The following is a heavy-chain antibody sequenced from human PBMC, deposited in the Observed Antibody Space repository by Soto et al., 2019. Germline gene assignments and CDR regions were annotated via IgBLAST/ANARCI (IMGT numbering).Heavy chain of an antibody. D-gene: IGHD1-26*01. J-gene: IGHJ6*02. Sequence: ASVKVSCKASGYTFTSYGISWVRQAPGQGLEWMGWISAYNGNTNYAQKLQGRVTMTTDTSTSTAYMELRSLRSDDTAVYYCERGDGSYWANGYVDVWGQGTTVTVSS. CDR1: GYTFTSYG. V-gene: IGHV1-18*01. CDR3: ERGDGSYWANGYVDV. CDR2: ISAYNGNT.